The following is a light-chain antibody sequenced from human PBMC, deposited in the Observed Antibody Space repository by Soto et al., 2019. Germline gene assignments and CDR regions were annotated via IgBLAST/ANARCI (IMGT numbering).Light chain of an antibody. CDR3: HLDGSSPGT. V-gene: IGKV3-20*01. CDR2: AVS. Sequence: DIVLTQSPGTLSLSPGERATLSCRASQSVSGNYFAWYQQKPGQAPRLLIYAVSGRATGIPDRFSGSGSVTDFILTSRRLEPKDCAVYYCHLDGSSPGTFSQGIKLEIK. J-gene: IGKJ2*01. CDR1: QSVSGNY.